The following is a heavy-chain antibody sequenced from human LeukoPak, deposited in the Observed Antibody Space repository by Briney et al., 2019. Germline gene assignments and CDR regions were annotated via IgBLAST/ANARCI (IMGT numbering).Heavy chain of an antibody. D-gene: IGHD2-2*01. CDR1: GFTFDDYA. Sequence: GGSLRLSCAASGFTFDDYAMHWVRQAPGKGLAWVSGIRWNSCSIGYADSVKGRFTISRDNAKNSLYLQMNSLRAEDTALYYCAKGGAYCSSTSCYFDYWGQGTLVTVSS. CDR2: IRWNSCSI. V-gene: IGHV3-9*01. CDR3: AKGGAYCSSTSCYFDY. J-gene: IGHJ4*02.